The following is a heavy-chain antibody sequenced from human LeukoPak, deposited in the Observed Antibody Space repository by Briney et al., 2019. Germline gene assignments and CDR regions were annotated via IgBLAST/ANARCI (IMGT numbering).Heavy chain of an antibody. CDR2: ISSSSSYI. V-gene: IGHV3-21*01. D-gene: IGHD2-15*01. J-gene: IGHJ4*02. CDR3: ARAGGYCSGGSCYDDYVWGSYLYYFDY. Sequence: GGSLRLSCAASGFTFSSYSMNWVRQAPGKGLEWVSSISSSSSYIYYADSVKGRFTISRDNAKNSLYLQMNSLRAEDTAVYYCARAGGYCSGGSCYDDYVWGSYLYYFDYWGQGTLVTVSS. CDR1: GFTFSSYS.